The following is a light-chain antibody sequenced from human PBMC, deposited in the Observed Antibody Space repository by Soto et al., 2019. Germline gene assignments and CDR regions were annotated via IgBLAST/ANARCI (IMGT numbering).Light chain of an antibody. Sequence: EIVMTQSPATLSVSPGDRATLSCTASQSVNSDLAWYQQKPGQSPRLLIYGASTRATGVPARFSGSGSGTEFTLTITSLQSEDFAIYYCQQYGSSTYTFGQGTKVEIK. CDR2: GAS. V-gene: IGKV3-15*01. CDR3: QQYGSSTYT. CDR1: QSVNSD. J-gene: IGKJ2*01.